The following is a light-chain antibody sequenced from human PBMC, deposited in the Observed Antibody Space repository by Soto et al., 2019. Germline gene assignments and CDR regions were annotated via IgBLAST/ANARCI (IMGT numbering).Light chain of an antibody. CDR2: EAS. Sequence: IQMTQSPSALSGPLGARVTIPCEASQTISSWLAWYQQKPGQAPKLLIYEASTLKSGVPSRLSGSGSCTEFSLTIISLQPDDFATDYCQQQNSYLLTFGGGTKVDIK. CDR1: QTISSW. CDR3: QQQNSYLLT. J-gene: IGKJ4*01. V-gene: IGKV1-5*03.